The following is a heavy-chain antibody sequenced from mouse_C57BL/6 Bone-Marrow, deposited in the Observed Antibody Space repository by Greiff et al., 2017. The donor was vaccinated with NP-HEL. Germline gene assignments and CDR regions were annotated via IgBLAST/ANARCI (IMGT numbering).Heavy chain of an antibody. CDR3: ASYYYGSSYRDAMDY. D-gene: IGHD1-1*01. CDR1: GFNIKDYY. CDR2: IDPEDGET. J-gene: IGHJ4*01. V-gene: IGHV14-2*01. Sequence: VQLQQSGAELVKPGASVKLSCTASGFNIKDYYMHWVKQRTEQGLEWIGRIDPEDGETKYAPKFQGKATITADPSSNTAYLQLSSLTSEDTAVYYCASYYYGSSYRDAMDYWGQGTSVTVSS.